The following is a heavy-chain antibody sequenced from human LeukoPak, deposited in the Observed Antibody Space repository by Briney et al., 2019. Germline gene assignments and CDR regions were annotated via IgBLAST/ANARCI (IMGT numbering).Heavy chain of an antibody. V-gene: IGHV1-8*02. J-gene: IGHJ4*02. Sequence: ASVKVSCKASGYTFTSYGISWVRQAPGQGLEWMGWMNPNSGNTGYAQKFQGRVTMTRNTSISTAYMELSSLRSEDTAVYYCARAGRSMGVVSLDGYWGQGTLVTVSS. CDR3: ARAGRSMGVVSLDGY. D-gene: IGHD4-23*01. CDR2: MNPNSGNT. CDR1: GYTFTSYG.